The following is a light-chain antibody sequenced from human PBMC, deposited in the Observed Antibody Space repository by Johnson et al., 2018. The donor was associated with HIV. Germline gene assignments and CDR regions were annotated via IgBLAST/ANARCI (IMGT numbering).Light chain of an antibody. Sequence: QSVLTQPPSVSAAPGQKVTISCSGSSSNIGNNYVSWYQQVPGTAPKLLIFDNNKRPSGIPDRFSGSKSGTSATLGITGLQTGDEADYYCGTWDSSLSAYVFVTGTKVTVL. J-gene: IGLJ1*01. CDR2: DNN. CDR3: GTWDSSLSAYV. V-gene: IGLV1-51*01. CDR1: SSNIGNNY.